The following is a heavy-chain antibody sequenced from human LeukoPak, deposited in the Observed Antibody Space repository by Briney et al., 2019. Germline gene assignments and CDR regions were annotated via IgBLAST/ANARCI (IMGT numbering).Heavy chain of an antibody. CDR3: AKDGGGDCSSTTCYEEVNWFDP. CDR1: GNTFTGYY. CDR2: INPNSGGT. D-gene: IGHD2/OR15-2a*01. V-gene: IGHV1-2*02. J-gene: IGHJ5*02. Sequence: ASVKVSCKASGNTFTGYYMHWVRQAPGQGLEWMGWINPNSGGTNYAQKFQGRVTMTRDTSINTGYMELSSLRSDDTAVYYCAKDGGGDCSSTTCYEEVNWFDPWGQGTLVTVSS.